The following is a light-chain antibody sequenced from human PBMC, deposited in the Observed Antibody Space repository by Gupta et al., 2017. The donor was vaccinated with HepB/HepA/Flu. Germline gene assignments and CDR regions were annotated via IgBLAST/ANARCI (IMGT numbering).Light chain of an antibody. CDR1: SSNVGRNN. J-gene: IGLJ1*01. Sequence: QPVLPQPPSASGTPGRRVAIPCSASSSNVGRNNVHWYRQLPGTAPKLLIYHDERRPSGVPDRCAGSKSGPSASLAISGRRSEDEADYYGAAWDNSLSAYVFGTGTWVTVL. CDR3: AAWDNSLSAYV. V-gene: IGLV1-47*02. CDR2: HDE.